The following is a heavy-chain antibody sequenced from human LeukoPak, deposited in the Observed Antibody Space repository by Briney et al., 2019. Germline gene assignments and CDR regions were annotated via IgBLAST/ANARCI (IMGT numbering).Heavy chain of an antibody. J-gene: IGHJ4*02. Sequence: PSETLSLTCTVSGGSISSSNYYWGWIRQPPGKGLEWIGNIYYTGSTYFNPSLKSRVTMSLDTSKNQFSLKLSSVTAADTAMYYCARASDYTWVVWGCFDYWGQGTLVTVSS. CDR2: IYYTGST. CDR3: ARASDYTWVVWGCFDY. D-gene: IGHD4-11*01. CDR1: GGSISSSNYY. V-gene: IGHV4-39*07.